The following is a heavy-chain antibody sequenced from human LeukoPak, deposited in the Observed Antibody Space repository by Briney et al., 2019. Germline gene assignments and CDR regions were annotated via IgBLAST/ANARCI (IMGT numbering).Heavy chain of an antibody. V-gene: IGHV3-48*01. CDR3: ARDTHYYGSGSPAFDP. D-gene: IGHD3-10*01. J-gene: IGHJ3*01. CDR1: GFTFSSYS. CDR2: ISFSSATI. Sequence: PGGSLRLSCEASGFTFSSYSMNWVRQAPGKGLEWVSYISFSSATIHYADSVKGRFTISRDNAKNSLYLQLNSLRAEDTALYYCARDTHYYGSGSPAFDPWGRGTMVTVSS.